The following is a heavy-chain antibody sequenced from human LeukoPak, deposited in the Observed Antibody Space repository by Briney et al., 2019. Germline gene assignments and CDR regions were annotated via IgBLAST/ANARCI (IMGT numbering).Heavy chain of an antibody. Sequence: QSSETLSLTCTVSGGSISSSSYYWGWIRQPPGKGLEWIGSIYYSGSTYYNPSLKSRVTISVDTSKNQFSLKLSSVTAADTAVYYCARDQGNYYGSGSYISWGQGTLVTVSS. D-gene: IGHD3-10*01. CDR3: ARDQGNYYGSGSYIS. CDR2: IYYSGST. CDR1: GGSISSSSYY. J-gene: IGHJ4*02. V-gene: IGHV4-39*07.